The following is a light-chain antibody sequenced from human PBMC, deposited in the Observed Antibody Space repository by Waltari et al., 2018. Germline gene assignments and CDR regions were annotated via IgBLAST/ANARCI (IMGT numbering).Light chain of an antibody. J-gene: IGKJ5*01. Sequence: EIVLPPSPDFQSVTPKEKVTIPCRASQNIFTICHWDQQKPGQSPKLLITYASQSFSGVPSRFSGSGSGTNFTLTLNGLEAEDAATYYCHQSRSFPITFGQGTRLEIK. V-gene: IGKV6-21*01. CDR2: YAS. CDR1: QNIFTI. CDR3: HQSRSFPIT.